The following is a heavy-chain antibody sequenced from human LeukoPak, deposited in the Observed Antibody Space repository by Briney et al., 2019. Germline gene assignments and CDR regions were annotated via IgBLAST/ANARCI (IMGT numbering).Heavy chain of an antibody. CDR3: ARHPVSGYRPFDY. CDR2: IYSSGST. V-gene: IGHV4-39*01. J-gene: IGHJ4*02. CDR1: GGSLSSSTYY. D-gene: IGHD5-12*01. Sequence: PSETLSLTCTVSGGSLSSSTYYWGWLRQPPGTGLEWIGSIYSSGSTYYNPSLNSRVTLSVDTSKNQFSLKLSSVTAADTAVYYCARHPVSGYRPFDYWGQGTLVTVSS.